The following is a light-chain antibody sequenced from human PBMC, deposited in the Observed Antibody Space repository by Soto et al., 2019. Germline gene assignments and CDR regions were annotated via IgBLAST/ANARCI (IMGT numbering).Light chain of an antibody. CDR1: SSDVGGYNY. V-gene: IGLV2-14*01. CDR2: AVT. CDR3: SSFAGSNNLVV. Sequence: QSVLTQPASVSGSPGQSITISCSGSSSDVGGYNYVSWYQQHPGKAPKLMIYAVTSRPSGVSNRFSGSKSGNTASLTISGLQAEDEADYYCSSFAGSNNLVVFGGGTKLTVL. J-gene: IGLJ2*01.